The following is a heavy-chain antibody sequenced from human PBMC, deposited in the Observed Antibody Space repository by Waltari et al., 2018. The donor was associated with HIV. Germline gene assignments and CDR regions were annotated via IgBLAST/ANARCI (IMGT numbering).Heavy chain of an antibody. CDR1: GSSLRTTGQR. CDR2: IDSKDDK. Sequence: QVTLQESGPALVKPTQTLTLTCTFSGSSLRTTGQRVTWIRRSPGKALEWLGHIDSKDDKFYNTSLETRLIISDDSSKNQVVLEMSRVDPVDTATYFCVRTSFRSGPDWGQGILVTVSS. CDR3: VRTSFRSGPD. J-gene: IGHJ4*02. D-gene: IGHD3-16*02. V-gene: IGHV2-70*04.